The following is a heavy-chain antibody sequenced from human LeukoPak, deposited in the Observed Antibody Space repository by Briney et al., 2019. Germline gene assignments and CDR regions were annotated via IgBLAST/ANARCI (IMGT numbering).Heavy chain of an antibody. Sequence: SVKVSCKASGGTFSSHAISWVRQAPGQGLEWMGGIIPIFGTANYAQKFQGRVTITADESTSTAYMELSSLRSEDTAVYYCAMSDTAMAESFVYYFDYWGQGTLVTVSS. V-gene: IGHV1-69*13. D-gene: IGHD5-18*01. CDR3: AMSDTAMAESFVYYFDY. CDR1: GGTFSSHA. J-gene: IGHJ4*02. CDR2: IIPIFGTA.